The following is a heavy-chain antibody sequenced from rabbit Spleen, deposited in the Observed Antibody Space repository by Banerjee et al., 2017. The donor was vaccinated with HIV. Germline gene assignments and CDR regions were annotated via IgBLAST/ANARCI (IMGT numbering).Heavy chain of an antibody. CDR2: IYAGNSGYT. V-gene: IGHV1S40*01. Sequence: QSLEESGGDLVKPGASLTLTCTASGFSFSSSDYMCWVRQAPGKGLEWIACIYAGNSGYTYYATWAKGRFTISKSSSTTVTLQMTSLTAADTATYFCARDAGTSFSAYGMDLWGPGTLVTVS. CDR3: ARDAGTSFSAYGMDL. J-gene: IGHJ6*01. CDR1: GFSFSSSDY. D-gene: IGHD8-1*01.